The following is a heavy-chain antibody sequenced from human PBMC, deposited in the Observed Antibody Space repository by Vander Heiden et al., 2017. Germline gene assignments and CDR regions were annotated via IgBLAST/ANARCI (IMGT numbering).Heavy chain of an antibody. CDR2: IWYDGSNK. CDR3: ARGYSSSWPPFDY. D-gene: IGHD6-13*01. V-gene: IGHV3-33*01. J-gene: IGHJ4*02. CDR1: GCTFTSYG. Sequence: QVQLVESGGGVGQPGRALRLACAASGCTFTSYGMHWVRQAPGKGLEWVAVIWYDGSNKYYADSVKGRFTISRDNSKNTLYLQMNSLRAEDTAVYYCARGYSSSWPPFDYWGQGTLVTVSS.